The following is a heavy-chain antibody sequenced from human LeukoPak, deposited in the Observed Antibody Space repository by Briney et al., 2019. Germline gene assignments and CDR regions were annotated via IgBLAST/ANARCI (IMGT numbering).Heavy chain of an antibody. CDR1: GGSFSGYY. Sequence: SETLSLTCAVYGGSFSGYYWSWIRQPPGKGLEWIGEINHSGSTNYNPSLKSRVTISVDTSKNQFSLKLSSVTAADTAVYYCARVFGSYCSSTSCDFDYWGQGTLVTVSS. CDR2: INHSGST. CDR3: ARVFGSYCSSTSCDFDY. V-gene: IGHV4-34*01. D-gene: IGHD2-2*01. J-gene: IGHJ4*02.